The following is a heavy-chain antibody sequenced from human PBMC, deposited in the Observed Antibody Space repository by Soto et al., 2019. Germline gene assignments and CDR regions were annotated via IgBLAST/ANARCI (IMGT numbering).Heavy chain of an antibody. V-gene: IGHV4-4*07. CDR2: IYSSGST. D-gene: IGHD3-3*01. CDR1: GGTLSGYY. Sequence: NPSETLSLTCTVTGGTLSGYYWTWIRQSAGGGLEWIGRIYSSGSTNYNPSLKSRVTISLDTSMSHFSLRLRSVSAADTAVYYCARGQRFSDWFDPWGQGTLVTVSS. CDR3: ARGQRFSDWFDP. J-gene: IGHJ5*02.